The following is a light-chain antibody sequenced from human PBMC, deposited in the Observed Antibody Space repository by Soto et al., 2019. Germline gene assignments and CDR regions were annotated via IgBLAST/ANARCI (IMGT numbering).Light chain of an antibody. J-gene: IGLJ2*01. V-gene: IGLV4-69*01. CDR1: SGRSNYA. CDR2: LNSDGRH. CDR3: QTWVTGIHI. Sequence: QLVLTQSPSASASLGASVKLTCTLSSGRSNYAIAWHQQQPEKGPRFLMKLNSDGRHSKGDGIPDRFSGSSSGAERYLTISTRQSEDEADYNCQTWVTGIHIFGGGTKLTVL.